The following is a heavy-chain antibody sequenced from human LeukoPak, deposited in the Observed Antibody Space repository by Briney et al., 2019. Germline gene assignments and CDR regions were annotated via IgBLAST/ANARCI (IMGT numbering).Heavy chain of an antibody. D-gene: IGHD6-19*01. CDR3: ARRGSIAVAGTELDI. CDR1: GYSFTSYW. CDR2: IYPGDSDT. Sequence: GESPKISCKGSGYSFTSYWIGWVRQMPGKGLEWMGIIYPGDSDTRYSPSFQGQVTISADKSISTAYLQWSSLKASDTAMYYCARRGSIAVAGTELDIWGQGTMVTVSS. V-gene: IGHV5-51*01. J-gene: IGHJ3*02.